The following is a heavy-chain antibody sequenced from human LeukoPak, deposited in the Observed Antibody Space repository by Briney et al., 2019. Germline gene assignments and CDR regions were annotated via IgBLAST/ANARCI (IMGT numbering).Heavy chain of an antibody. CDR2: IYPGDSGP. D-gene: IGHD1-26*01. V-gene: IGHV5-51*01. CDR3: GMSGDRVPLQDDVFDV. J-gene: IGHJ3*01. CDR1: GYSFTSYC. Sequence: GESLQISCKVSGYSFTSYCIGWVRRMPGKGLEWMGIIYPGDSGPTYSPSFQGQVTISVDKSISTAYLQWSSLQASDTAMYYCGMSGDRVPLQDDVFDVWGQGTMVTVST.